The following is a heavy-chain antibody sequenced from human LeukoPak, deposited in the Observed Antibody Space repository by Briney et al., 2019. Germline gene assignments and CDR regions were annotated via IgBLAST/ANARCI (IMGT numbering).Heavy chain of an antibody. CDR1: GGTFSSYA. V-gene: IGHV1-69*05. D-gene: IGHD6-19*01. J-gene: IGHJ4*02. CDR2: IIPIFGTA. CDR3: ARSSGWKYNIDY. Sequence: RRASVKVSCKASGGTFSSYAISWARQAPGQGLEWMGGIIPIFGTANYAQKFQGRVTMTRDTSISTAYMELSRLRSDDTAMYYCARSSGWKYNIDYWGQGTLVTVSS.